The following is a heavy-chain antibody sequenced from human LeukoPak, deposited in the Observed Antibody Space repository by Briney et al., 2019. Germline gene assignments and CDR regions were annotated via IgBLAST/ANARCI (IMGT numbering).Heavy chain of an antibody. CDR2: IYYSGST. D-gene: IGHD3-22*01. CDR1: GGSISSYY. Sequence: SETLSLTCTVSGGSISSYYWSWIRQPPGKGLEWIGYIYYSGSTNYNPSLKSRVTISVDTSRNHFSLKLSSVTAADTAVYYCARGLFYYDSSGYSNYFDYWGQGTLVTVSS. J-gene: IGHJ4*02. CDR3: ARGLFYYDSSGYSNYFDY. V-gene: IGHV4-59*01.